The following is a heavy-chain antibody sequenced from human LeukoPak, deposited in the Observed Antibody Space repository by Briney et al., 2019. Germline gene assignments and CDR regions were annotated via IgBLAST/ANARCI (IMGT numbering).Heavy chain of an antibody. V-gene: IGHV4-59*01. J-gene: IGHJ4*02. CDR3: ARDVFGLDY. Sequence: SETLSLTCTVSGGSINNFYWSWIRQPPGKGLELIGYIHYSGNTYYNPALKSRVTISVDVSKNQFSLKLTSVTAADTAVYYCARDVFGLDYWGQGTLVTVSS. CDR1: GGSINNFY. D-gene: IGHD3-10*01. CDR2: IHYSGNT.